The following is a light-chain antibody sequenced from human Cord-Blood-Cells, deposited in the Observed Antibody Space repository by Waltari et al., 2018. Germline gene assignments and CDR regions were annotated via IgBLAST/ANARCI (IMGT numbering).Light chain of an antibody. CDR2: DAS. CDR3: QQYDNLLFT. CDR1: QDISNY. Sequence: DIQMTQSPSSLSASVGDRVTITCQASQDISNYLNWYQQKPGKAPKLLIYDASNLETGVPSRFSGIGSGTDFTFTISSLQPEDIATYYCQQYDNLLFTFGPGTKVDIK. V-gene: IGKV1-33*01. J-gene: IGKJ3*01.